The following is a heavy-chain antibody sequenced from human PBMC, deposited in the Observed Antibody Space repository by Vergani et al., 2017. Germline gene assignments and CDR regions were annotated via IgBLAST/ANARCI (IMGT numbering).Heavy chain of an antibody. V-gene: IGHV3-48*03. CDR2: ISSSGSTI. CDR1: GFTFSSYE. J-gene: IGHJ6*02. CDR3: ATTRVPAAARLYYYYGMDV. D-gene: IGHD2-2*01. Sequence: EVQLVESGGGLVQPGGSLRLSCAASGFTFSSYEMNWVRQAPGKGLEWVSYISSSGSTIYYADSVKGRFTISRDNATNSLYLQMNSLRAEDTAVYYCATTRVPAAARLYYYYGMDVWGQGTTVTVSS.